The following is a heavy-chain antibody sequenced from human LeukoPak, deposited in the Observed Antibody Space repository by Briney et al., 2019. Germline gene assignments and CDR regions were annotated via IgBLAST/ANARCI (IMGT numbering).Heavy chain of an antibody. Sequence: GASVRVSCKASGYTFTSYGINWVRQATGQGLEWMGWMNPNSGNTGYAQKFQGGVTMTRNTSISTAYMELSSLRSEDTAVYYCARGRDIVVVVAATPARNYYYMDVWGKGTTVTVSS. CDR3: ARGRDIVVVVAATPARNYYYMDV. CDR2: MNPNSGNT. D-gene: IGHD2-15*01. J-gene: IGHJ6*03. CDR1: GYTFTSYG. V-gene: IGHV1-8*01.